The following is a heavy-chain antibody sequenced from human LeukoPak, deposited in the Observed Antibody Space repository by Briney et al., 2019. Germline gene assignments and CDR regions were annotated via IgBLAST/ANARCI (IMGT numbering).Heavy chain of an antibody. CDR1: GGSISSGGYS. D-gene: IGHD3-10*01. Sequence: SETLSLTCAVSGGSISSGGYSWSWIRQPPGKGLEWIGYIYHSGSTYYNPSLKSRVTISVDRSKNQFSLKLSSVTAADTAVYYCARARYYYGSGSYYPFDYWGQGTLVTVSS. CDR2: IYHSGST. J-gene: IGHJ4*02. CDR3: ARARYYYGSGSYYPFDY. V-gene: IGHV4-30-2*01.